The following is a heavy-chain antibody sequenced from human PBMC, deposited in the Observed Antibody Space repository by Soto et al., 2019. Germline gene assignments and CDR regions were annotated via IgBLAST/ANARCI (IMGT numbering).Heavy chain of an antibody. CDR1: GGSVSTNSAT. CDR3: ARLIGNSWLDS. V-gene: IGHV6-1*01. Sequence: QVQLQQSGPGLVKPSQTLSLTCDISGGSVSTNSATWDWIRQYPSRGLEWLGRTYYRSKWFNDYAVSVKGRITINPDTSNNQFSHHLNSVTPDDTAVYYCARLIGNSWLDSWGQGTLVTVSS. J-gene: IGHJ5*01. CDR2: TYYRSKWFN. D-gene: IGHD2-8*01.